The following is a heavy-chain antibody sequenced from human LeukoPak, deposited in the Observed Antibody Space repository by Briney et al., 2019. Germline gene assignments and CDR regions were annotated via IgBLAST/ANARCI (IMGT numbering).Heavy chain of an antibody. Sequence: GGSLRLSCAASGFTFSSYAMSWVRQAPGKGLEWVSAISGSGGSTYYADSVKGRITISRDNSKNTLYLQMNSLRAEDTAVYYCAKDPVRIVVVVAAPDYWGQGTLVTVSS. V-gene: IGHV3-23*01. CDR1: GFTFSSYA. CDR3: AKDPVRIVVVVAAPDY. J-gene: IGHJ4*02. CDR2: ISGSGGST. D-gene: IGHD2-15*01.